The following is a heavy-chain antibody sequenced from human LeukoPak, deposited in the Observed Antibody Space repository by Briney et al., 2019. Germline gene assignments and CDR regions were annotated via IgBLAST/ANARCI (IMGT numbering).Heavy chain of an antibody. D-gene: IGHD6-13*01. CDR3: ATTPSSTPPDY. J-gene: IGHJ4*02. Sequence: QTGGSLRLSCAASGITFSSRAMAWVRQAAGRGLELVSTVGSSGVNTHYADSVKGLFTISRDNSKSTLHLQMNSLRVEDTALYYCATTPSSTPPDYWGQGTLVTVSS. CDR2: VGSSGVNT. V-gene: IGHV3-23*01. CDR1: GITFSSRA.